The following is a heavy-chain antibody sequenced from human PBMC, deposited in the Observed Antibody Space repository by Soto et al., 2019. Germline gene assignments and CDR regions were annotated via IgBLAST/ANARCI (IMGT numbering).Heavy chain of an antibody. CDR2: IIPILGTA. CDR1: GVTFSSYA. D-gene: IGHD6-13*01. V-gene: IGHV1-69*13. J-gene: IGHJ4*02. Sequence: SVKVSCKASGVTFSSYAISWVRQAPGQGLEWMGGIIPILGTANYAQKFQGRVTITADESTSTAYMELSSLRSEDTAVYYCARDQGGSSWLDYWGQGTLVTVSS. CDR3: ARDQGGSSWLDY.